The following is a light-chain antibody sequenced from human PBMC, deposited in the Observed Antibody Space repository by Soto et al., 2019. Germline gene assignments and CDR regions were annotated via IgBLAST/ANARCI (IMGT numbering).Light chain of an antibody. CDR3: CSYAGSNTYV. J-gene: IGLJ1*01. CDR2: EGS. CDR1: SSDVGSYNL. Sequence: QSALTQPASVSGSPGQSITISCTGTSSDVGSYNLVSWYQQHPGKAPKLMIYEGSKRPSGVSNRFSGSKSGNTASLTISGLQAEDEADYYCCSYAGSNTYVFGTGTKLTVL. V-gene: IGLV2-23*01.